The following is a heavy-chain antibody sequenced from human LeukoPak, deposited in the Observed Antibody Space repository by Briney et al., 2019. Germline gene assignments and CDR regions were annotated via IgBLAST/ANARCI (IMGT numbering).Heavy chain of an antibody. Sequence: GGSLRLSCAVSGFTFSSYSMNWVRQAPGKGLEWVSYISSGSSTIYYADSVKGRFTISRDNAKNSLYLQMNSLRVEDTAVYYCARVGYWGQGTLVTVSS. CDR2: ISSGSSTI. J-gene: IGHJ4*02. CDR1: GFTFSSYS. CDR3: ARVGY. V-gene: IGHV3-48*01.